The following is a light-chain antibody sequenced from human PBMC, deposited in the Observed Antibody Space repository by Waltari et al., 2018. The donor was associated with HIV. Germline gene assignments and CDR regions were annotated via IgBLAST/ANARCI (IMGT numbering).Light chain of an antibody. CDR1: QGISNS. CDR2: LAS. V-gene: IGKV1-NL1*01. CDR3: QQYYNTPPWT. J-gene: IGKJ1*01. Sequence: DIQMTQSPSSLSASVGDRVTITCRASQGISNSLAWYQQKPGKALRLLLSLASKLESGVPSRFSGSGSGTDYTLTISSLQPEDFATYYCQQYYNTPPWTFGQGTKVEIK.